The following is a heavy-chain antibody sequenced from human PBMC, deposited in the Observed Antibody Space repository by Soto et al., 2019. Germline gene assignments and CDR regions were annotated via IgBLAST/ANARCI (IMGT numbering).Heavy chain of an antibody. CDR3: AKDSAITMIVVVTGPEY. CDR1: VFTFSSYG. CDR2: ISYDGSNK. J-gene: IGHJ4*02. D-gene: IGHD3-22*01. V-gene: IGHV3-30*18. Sequence: PVGSLRLSCASSVFTFSSYGMHCVRHSPGKWLEWVAVISYDGSNKYYADSVKGRFTISRDNSKNTLYLQMNSLRAEDTAVYYCAKDSAITMIVVVTGPEYWGQGTLVNVSS.